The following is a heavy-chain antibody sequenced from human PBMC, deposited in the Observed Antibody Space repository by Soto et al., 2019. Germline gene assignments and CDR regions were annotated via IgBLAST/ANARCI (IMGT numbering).Heavy chain of an antibody. CDR3: AGSGLGGDYTGYYYGMDV. Sequence: SETLSLTCTVSGGSISSSSYYWGWIRQPPGKGLEWIGSIFYSGSTYYNPSLKNRVTISVETSTSQFSLKLNSGTAADTAVYYCAGSGLGGDYTGYYYGMDVWGQGTTVTVSS. CDR2: IFYSGST. CDR1: GGSISSSSYY. D-gene: IGHD4-17*01. V-gene: IGHV4-39*01. J-gene: IGHJ6*02.